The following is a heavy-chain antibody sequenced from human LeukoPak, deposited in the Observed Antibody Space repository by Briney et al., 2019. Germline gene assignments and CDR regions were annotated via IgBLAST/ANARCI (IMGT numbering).Heavy chain of an antibody. Sequence: SETLSLTCTVSGGSISSYYWSWIRQPAGKGLEWIGRIYTSGSTNYNPSLKSRVTMSVDTSKNQFSLKLSSVTAADTAVYYCARDGVRNYYDSSGWVYYFDYWGQGTLVTVSS. CDR3: ARDGVRNYYDSSGWVYYFDY. J-gene: IGHJ4*02. CDR2: IYTSGST. CDR1: GGSISSYY. D-gene: IGHD3-22*01. V-gene: IGHV4-4*07.